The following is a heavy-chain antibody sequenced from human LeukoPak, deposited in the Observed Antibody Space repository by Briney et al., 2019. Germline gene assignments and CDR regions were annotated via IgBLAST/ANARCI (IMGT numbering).Heavy chain of an antibody. CDR1: GGSSSGYY. Sequence: SETLSLTCAVYGGSSSGYYWSWIRQPPQKGLEGIGEINHSGSTNYNPSLKSRVTIPVDTSKNQFSLKLSSVTAADTAVYYCARRRGSGRFDYWGQGTLVTVSS. J-gene: IGHJ4*02. CDR2: INHSGST. D-gene: IGHD3-10*01. V-gene: IGHV4-34*01. CDR3: ARRRGSGRFDY.